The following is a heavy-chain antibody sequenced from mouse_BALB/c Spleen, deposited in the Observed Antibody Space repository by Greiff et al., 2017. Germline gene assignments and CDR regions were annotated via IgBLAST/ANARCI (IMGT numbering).Heavy chain of an antibody. Sequence: EVKLMESGPELVNPVASVKISCKASGYSFTGYYIHWVKQGPRKSLEWIGYISCYNRATSYNQKFKGKAIFTVDKSSSTAYMQFNSLTSEDSAVYYCAPHYYGSGEAAYWGQGTLVTVSA. V-gene: IGHV1-43*01. CDR3: APHYYGSGEAAY. D-gene: IGHD1-1*01. CDR1: GYSFTGYY. J-gene: IGHJ3*01. CDR2: ISCYNRAT.